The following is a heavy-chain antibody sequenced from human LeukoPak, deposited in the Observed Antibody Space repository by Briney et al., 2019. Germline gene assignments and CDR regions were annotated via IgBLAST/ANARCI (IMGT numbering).Heavy chain of an antibody. CDR3: ARGYQRSSDAFDI. D-gene: IGHD2-2*01. CDR1: GGSISSYY. CDR2: IYYIGST. J-gene: IGHJ3*02. Sequence: SETLSLTCTVSGGSISSYYWSWIRQPPGKGLEWIGYIYYIGSTNYNPSLKSRVTISVDTSKNQFSLKLSSVTAADTAVYYCARGYQRSSDAFDIWGQGTMVTVSS. V-gene: IGHV4-59*01.